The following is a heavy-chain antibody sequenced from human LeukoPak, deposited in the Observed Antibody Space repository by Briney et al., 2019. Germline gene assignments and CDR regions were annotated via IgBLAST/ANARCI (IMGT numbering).Heavy chain of an antibody. CDR3: ARGKRGPTYYDFWSGYRPHDYGMDV. CDR2: INPSSGGT. V-gene: IGHV1-2*02. D-gene: IGHD3-3*01. Sequence: ASVKVSCKASGYTFTGYYMHWVRQAPGQGLEWMGWINPSSGGTNYAQKFQGRVTMTRDTSISTAYMELSSLRSEDTAVYYCARGKRGPTYYDFWSGYRPHDYGMDVWGQGTTVTVSS. CDR1: GYTFTGYY. J-gene: IGHJ6*02.